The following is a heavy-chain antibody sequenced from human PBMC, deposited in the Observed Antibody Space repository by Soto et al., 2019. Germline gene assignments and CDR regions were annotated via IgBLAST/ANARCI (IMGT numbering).Heavy chain of an antibody. CDR1: GYSFTSYW. V-gene: IGHV5-10-1*01. CDR3: ASYSGYSYGYGMDV. J-gene: IGHJ6*02. D-gene: IGHD5-18*01. Sequence: PXESLKISGKGAGYSFTSYWISWVRQMPGKGLEWMGRIDPSDSYTNYSPSFQGHVTISADKSISTAYLQWSSLKASGTAMYYCASYSGYSYGYGMDVWGQGTTVPVSS. CDR2: IDPSDSYT.